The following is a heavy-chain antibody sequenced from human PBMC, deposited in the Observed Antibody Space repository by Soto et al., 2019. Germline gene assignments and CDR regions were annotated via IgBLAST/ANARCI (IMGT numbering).Heavy chain of an antibody. J-gene: IGHJ4*02. V-gene: IGHV3-30*18. CDR2: ISHDGSKK. D-gene: IGHD5-18*01. CDR3: AKGLGYSYGYPSDY. Sequence: QVQLVESGGGVVQPGRSLRLSCAASGFGFSNYCMHWVRQAPGKGLEWVAVISHDGSKKFYADSVKGRFTISRDNSKSMLFLQMNSLRPEDTAVCHCAKGLGYSYGYPSDYWGQGILVAVSS. CDR1: GFGFSNYC.